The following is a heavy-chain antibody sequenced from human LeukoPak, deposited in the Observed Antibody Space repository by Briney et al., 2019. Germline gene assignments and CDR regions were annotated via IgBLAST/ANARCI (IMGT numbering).Heavy chain of an antibody. CDR2: INHSGST. J-gene: IGHJ4*02. CDR1: GGSFSGYY. CDR3: ARRAAAGTWGYFDY. V-gene: IGHV4-34*01. D-gene: IGHD6-13*01. Sequence: SETLSLTCAVYGGSFSGYYWSWIRQPPGKGLEWIGEINHSGSTNYNPSLKSRVTISVDTSKNQFSLKLSSVTAADTAVYYCARRAAAGTWGYFDYWGQGTLVTVSS.